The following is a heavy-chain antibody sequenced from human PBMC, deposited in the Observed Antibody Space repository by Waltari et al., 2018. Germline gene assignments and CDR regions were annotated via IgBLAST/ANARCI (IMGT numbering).Heavy chain of an antibody. J-gene: IGHJ4*02. Sequence: QVQLVQSGAEVKKPGASVTVSCKASGSTFTSYDITWVRQATGQGLEWMGWMNPNSGNTGYAQKFQGRVTITRNTSISTAYMELSSLRSEDTAVYYCASRIVGATYFDYWGQGTLVTVSS. CDR2: MNPNSGNT. V-gene: IGHV1-8*03. D-gene: IGHD1-26*01. CDR3: ASRIVGATYFDY. CDR1: GSTFTSYD.